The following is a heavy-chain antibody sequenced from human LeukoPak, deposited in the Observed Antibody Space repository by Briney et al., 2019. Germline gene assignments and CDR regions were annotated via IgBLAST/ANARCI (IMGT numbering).Heavy chain of an antibody. CDR2: IIPIFGTT. D-gene: IGHD3-3*01. CDR3: ARVEKSHYDSLYYMDV. J-gene: IGHJ6*03. Sequence: ASVKVSCKASGGTFSNYGITWVRQAPGQGLEWMGGIIPIFGTTNYAQKFQGRVTITTDESTSTAYMELSSLRSEDTAVYYCARVEKSHYDSLYYMDVWGKGTTVTVS. CDR1: GGTFSNYG. V-gene: IGHV1-69*05.